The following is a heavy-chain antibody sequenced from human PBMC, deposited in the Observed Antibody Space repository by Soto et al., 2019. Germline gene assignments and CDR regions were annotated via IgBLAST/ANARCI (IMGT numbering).Heavy chain of an antibody. V-gene: IGHV3-64*01. CDR3: ATLAPYGGNFP. J-gene: IGHJ4*02. CDR2: ISSNGGST. Sequence: GESLKISCAASGFTFRSYAMHWVRQAPRKGLEDVSAISSNGGSTYYANSVKGRFTISRDNSKNTLYLQMGSLRAEDMAVYYCATLAPYGGNFPGGQGTLVTVSS. D-gene: IGHD4-17*01. CDR1: GFTFRSYA.